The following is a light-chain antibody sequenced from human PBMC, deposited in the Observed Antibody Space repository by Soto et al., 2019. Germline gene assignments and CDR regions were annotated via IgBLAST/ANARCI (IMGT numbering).Light chain of an antibody. CDR2: DAS. CDR1: QRVSSY. CDR3: QQRSNWPWYT. Sequence: EIVLTQSPAPLSLSPGERANLSCRASQRVSSYLACYQQKPAQAPRLLIYDASNRATGIPARFSGSGSGTDFTLAITGRGAEGFAVQYCQQRSNWPWYTCGQGTKLRIK. V-gene: IGKV3-11*01. J-gene: IGKJ2*01.